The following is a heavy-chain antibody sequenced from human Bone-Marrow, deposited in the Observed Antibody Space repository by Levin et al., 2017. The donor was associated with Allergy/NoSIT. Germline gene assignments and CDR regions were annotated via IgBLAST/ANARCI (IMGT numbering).Heavy chain of an antibody. CDR1: GYSFTSYW. CDR3: ARHESRPTVTTPIGWFDP. V-gene: IGHV5-10-1*01. Sequence: GESLKISCKGSGYSFTSYWISWVRQMPGKGLEWMGRIDPSDSYTNYSPSFQGHVTISADKSISTAYLQWSSLKASDTAMYYCARHESRPTVTTPIGWFDPWGQGTLVTVSS. J-gene: IGHJ5*02. D-gene: IGHD4-17*01. CDR2: IDPSDSYT.